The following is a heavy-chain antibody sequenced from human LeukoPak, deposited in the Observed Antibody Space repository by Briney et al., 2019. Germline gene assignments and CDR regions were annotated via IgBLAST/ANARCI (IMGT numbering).Heavy chain of an antibody. CDR3: ATKSGDY. D-gene: IGHD1-1*01. Sequence: GASVKASCKASGYSFTTYGYGISWVRQAPGQGLEWMGWISPFNGNTKYAQKLQGRVTMTTDTSTSTVFMELRSLTSDDTALYYCATKSGDYWGQGTLVTVSS. V-gene: IGHV1-18*01. CDR2: ISPFNGNT. J-gene: IGHJ4*02. CDR1: GYSFTTYGYG.